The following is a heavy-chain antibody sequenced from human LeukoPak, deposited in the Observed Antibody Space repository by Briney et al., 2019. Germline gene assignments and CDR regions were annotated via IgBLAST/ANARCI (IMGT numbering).Heavy chain of an antibody. CDR1: GFTFSSYA. Sequence: PGGSLRLSCAASGFTFSSYAMSWVRQAPGKGLEWVSAISGSGGSTYYADSVKGRFTISRDNSKNTLYLQMNSLRAEDTAIYYCAKSVVVVTATSDFFDYWGQGTLVTVSS. J-gene: IGHJ4*02. D-gene: IGHD2-21*02. V-gene: IGHV3-23*01. CDR2: ISGSGGST. CDR3: AKSVVVVTATSDFFDY.